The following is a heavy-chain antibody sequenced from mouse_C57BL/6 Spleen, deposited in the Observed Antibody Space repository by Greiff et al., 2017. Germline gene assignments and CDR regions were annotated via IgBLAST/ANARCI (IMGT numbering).Heavy chain of an antibody. V-gene: IGHV1-76*01. CDR3: ARSGTYYFDY. CDR2: IYPGSGNT. D-gene: IGHD4-1*01. Sequence: VQLQQSGAELVRPGASVTLSCKASGYTFTDYYINWVKQRPGQGLEWIARIYPGSGNTYYNEKFKGKATLTAEKSSSTAYMQLSSLTSEDSAVYFCARSGTYYFDYWGQGTTLTVSS. J-gene: IGHJ2*01. CDR1: GYTFTDYY.